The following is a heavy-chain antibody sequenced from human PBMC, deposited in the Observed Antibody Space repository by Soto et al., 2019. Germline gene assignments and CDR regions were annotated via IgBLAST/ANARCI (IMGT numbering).Heavy chain of an antibody. CDR3: ARGCTGGTNCFYFDF. J-gene: IGHJ4*02. CDR1: GFTFGNFG. D-gene: IGHD2-8*02. CDR2: ISSDGSRK. Sequence: QVQLVESGGGVVQPGRSLRLSCAASGFTFGNFGIHWVRQAPGTGLEWVADISSDGSRKFYADSVKGRFTISRDNSKNTLYLQMNSLRTEDTAVYFCARGCTGGTNCFYFDFWGQGILVTVSS. V-gene: IGHV3-30*03.